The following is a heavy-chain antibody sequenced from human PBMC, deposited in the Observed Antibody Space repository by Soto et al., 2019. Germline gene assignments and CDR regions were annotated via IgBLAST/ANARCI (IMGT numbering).Heavy chain of an antibody. CDR3: ARFWGVGVAGGLGY. CDR1: GYSFTTYG. D-gene: IGHD6-19*01. CDR2: ISTFNGNT. J-gene: IGHJ4*02. V-gene: IGHV1-18*01. Sequence: QVQLVQSGAEVKKPGASVKVSCKASGYSFTTYGIIWVRQAPGQGLEWMGWISTFNGNTNYAQKLQGRGSMTTDTCTSTANRELRGLRSDDTAVYYCARFWGVGVAGGLGYWGQGTLVTVSS.